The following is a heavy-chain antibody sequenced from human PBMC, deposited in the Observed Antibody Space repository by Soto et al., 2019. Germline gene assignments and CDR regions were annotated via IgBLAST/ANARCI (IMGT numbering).Heavy chain of an antibody. D-gene: IGHD3-9*01. V-gene: IGHV1-69*08. J-gene: IGHJ6*03. CDR1: GGTFSSYT. Sequence: QVQLVQSGAEVKKPGSSVKVSCKASGGTFSSYTISWVRQAPGQGLEWMGRIIPILGIANYAQKFQGRVTITADKSTSTAYMELSSLRSEDTAVYYCARDQPPLMRDILTGYYMVSYYMDVWGKGTTVTVSS. CDR3: ARDQPPLMRDILTGYYMVSYYMDV. CDR2: IIPILGIA.